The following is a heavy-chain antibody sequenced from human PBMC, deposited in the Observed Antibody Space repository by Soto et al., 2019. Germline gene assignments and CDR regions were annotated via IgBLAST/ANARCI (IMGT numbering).Heavy chain of an antibody. CDR1: GGTFSSYT. J-gene: IGHJ4*02. CDR2: IIPILGIA. D-gene: IGHD6-13*01. CDR3: ARDLGSSWYRAV. V-gene: IGHV1-69*08. Sequence: QVQLVQSGAEVKKPGSSVKVSCKASGGTFSSYTISWVRQAPGQGLEWMGRIIPILGIANYAQKFQGRVTITADKSTSTAYMELSSLRSEDTAVYYCARDLGSSWYRAVWVQGTLVTVSS.